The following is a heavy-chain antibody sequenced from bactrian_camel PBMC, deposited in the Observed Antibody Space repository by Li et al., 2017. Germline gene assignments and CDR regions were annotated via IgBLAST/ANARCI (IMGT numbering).Heavy chain of an antibody. CDR1: GYTGSRQC. V-gene: IGHV3S40*01. CDR3: AAGGLRMYLHRDYVVH. J-gene: IGHJ4*01. D-gene: IGHD3*01. Sequence: VQLVESGGGSVQAGGSLRLSCAVSGYTGSRQCIGWFRQAPGKEREGVAVIYTGLGNTYYSDSVKGRFTISQDNAKSTVYLQMNGLKPEDTAVYYCAAGGLRMYLHRDYVVHWGQGTQVTVS. CDR2: IYTGLGNT.